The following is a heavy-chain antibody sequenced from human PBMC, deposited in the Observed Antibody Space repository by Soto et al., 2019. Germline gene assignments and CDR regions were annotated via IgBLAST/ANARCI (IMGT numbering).Heavy chain of an antibody. Sequence: PGWSLRLSCAASGLTFSSYGMHWVRQAPGKGLEWVAVISYYVRNKYYADAVKGRFTISRDNSKNTLYLQMSSLRAEDTAVYYCVKDGSSGWTHFYYMDVSGHGSTVTGS. CDR1: GLTFSSYG. CDR2: ISYYVRNK. D-gene: IGHD6-19*01. V-gene: IGHV3-30*18. CDR3: VKDGSSGWTHFYYMDV. J-gene: IGHJ6*03.